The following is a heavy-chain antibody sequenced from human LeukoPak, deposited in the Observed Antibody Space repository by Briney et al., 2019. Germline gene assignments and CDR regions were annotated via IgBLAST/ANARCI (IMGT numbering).Heavy chain of an antibody. V-gene: IGHV1-18*01. CDR2: ISAYNGNT. Sequence: ASVKVSCKASGYTFTSYGISWVRQAPGQGLEWMGWISAYNGNTNYAQKLQGRVTMTTDTSTSTAYMELRSLRSDDTAVYYCASENYYDSSGPIDYWGQGTLVTVSS. CDR3: ASENYYDSSGPIDY. D-gene: IGHD3-22*01. J-gene: IGHJ4*02. CDR1: GYTFTSYG.